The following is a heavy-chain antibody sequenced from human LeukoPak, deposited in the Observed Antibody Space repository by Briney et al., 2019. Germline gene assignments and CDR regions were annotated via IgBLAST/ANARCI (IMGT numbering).Heavy chain of an antibody. V-gene: IGHV4-59*08. CDR3: ARQGRGQYGSSWYDYFDY. Sequence: PSETLSLTCTVSGGSISIYYWSWIRQPPGKGLEWIGYIFHSGSTNYNPSLKTRLTISVDTSKNQFSLKLTSVTAADRAVYYCARQGRGQYGSSWYDYFDYWGQGTLVAVSS. D-gene: IGHD6-13*01. J-gene: IGHJ4*02. CDR1: GGSISIYY. CDR2: IFHSGST.